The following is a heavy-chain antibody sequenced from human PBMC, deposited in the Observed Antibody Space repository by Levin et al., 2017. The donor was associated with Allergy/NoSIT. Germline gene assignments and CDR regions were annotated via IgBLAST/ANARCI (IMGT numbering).Heavy chain of an antibody. J-gene: IGHJ6*02. Sequence: SVKVSCKASGGTFSSYAISWVRQAPGQGLEWMGRIIPILGIANYAQKFQGRVTITADKSTSTAYMELSSLRSEDTAVYYCARDYYDSSGYYYYYYYGMDVWGQGTTVTVSS. V-gene: IGHV1-69*04. CDR1: GGTFSSYA. CDR2: IIPILGIA. CDR3: ARDYYDSSGYYYYYYYGMDV. D-gene: IGHD3-22*01.